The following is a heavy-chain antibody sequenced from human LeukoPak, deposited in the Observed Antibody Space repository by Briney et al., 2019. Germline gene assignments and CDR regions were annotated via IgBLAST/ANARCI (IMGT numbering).Heavy chain of an antibody. V-gene: IGHV1-18*01. Sequence: ASVKVSCKASGYTFTSFDMNWVRQAPGQGLEWMGWISAYNGNTNYAQKLQGRVTMTTDTSTSTAYMELRSLRSDDTAVYYCARGSSSFAATTNWFDPWGQGTLVTVSS. CDR1: GYTFTSFD. CDR3: ARGSSSFAATTNWFDP. J-gene: IGHJ5*02. CDR2: ISAYNGNT. D-gene: IGHD5-12*01.